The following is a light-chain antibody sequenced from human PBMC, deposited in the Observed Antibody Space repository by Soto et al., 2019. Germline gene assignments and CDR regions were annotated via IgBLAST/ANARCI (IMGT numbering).Light chain of an antibody. CDR2: AAA. J-gene: IGKJ1*01. V-gene: IGKV3-20*01. CDR1: QGVSGSAF. CDR3: QLYGSSPQWT. Sequence: EIVLTQSPGTLSLSPGERATLSCRASQGVSGSAFLAWYQQKPGQAPRLLIYAAASRATGIPDRFSGSGSGTDFILTISRLEPEDFAVYYCQLYGSSPQWTFGQGTKVEIK.